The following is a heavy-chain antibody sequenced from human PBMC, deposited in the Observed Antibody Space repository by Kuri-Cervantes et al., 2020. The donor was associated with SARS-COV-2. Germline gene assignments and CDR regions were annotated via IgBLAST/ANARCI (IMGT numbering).Heavy chain of an antibody. CDR3: ARHTQGDN. J-gene: IGHJ4*02. CDR2: IKQDGSEK. V-gene: IGHV3-7*01. Sequence: GESLKISCAASGFTVSSNYMSWVRQAPGKGLEWVANIKQDGSEKYYVDSVKGRFTISRDNAKNMLYLQMNSLRAEDTAVYYCARHTQGDNWGQGTLVTVSS. CDR1: GFTVSSNY.